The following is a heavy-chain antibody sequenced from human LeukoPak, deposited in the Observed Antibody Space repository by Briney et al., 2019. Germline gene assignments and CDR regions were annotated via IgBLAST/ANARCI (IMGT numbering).Heavy chain of an antibody. J-gene: IGHJ4*02. CDR2: ISGSGGST. CDR1: GFTFSSYA. D-gene: IGHD3-10*01. Sequence: PGGSLRLSCAASGFTFSSYAMSWVRQAPGKGLEWVSAISGSGGSTYYADSVKGRFTISRDNSKNTLYLQMNSLRVEDTAVYYCAKDLITMVRGVYYFDYWGQGTLVTVSS. CDR3: AKDLITMVRGVYYFDY. V-gene: IGHV3-23*01.